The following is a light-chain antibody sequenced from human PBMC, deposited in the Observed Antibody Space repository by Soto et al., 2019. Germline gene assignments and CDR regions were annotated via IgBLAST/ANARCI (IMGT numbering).Light chain of an antibody. Sequence: EIVLTQSPATLSLSPGERATLSCRASQSVSRYLVWYQQKPGQAPRLLIFDASNRATGIPSRFSGSGSGTDFTLTISRLEPEDFAVYYCQQYDNALWTFGQGTKVDIK. CDR3: QQYDNALWT. CDR2: DAS. J-gene: IGKJ1*01. CDR1: QSVSRY. V-gene: IGKV3-11*01.